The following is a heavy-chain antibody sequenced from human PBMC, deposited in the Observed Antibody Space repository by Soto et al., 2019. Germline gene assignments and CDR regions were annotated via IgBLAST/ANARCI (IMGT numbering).Heavy chain of an antibody. CDR1: GGSMNNYY. CDR3: ARIAARSGYGMDV. CDR2: ISYMGTT. Sequence: SETLALTCAVSGGSMNNYYWSWIRQAPGKGLQYIGYISYMGTTNYNPSLKSRVTISVDTSKNQFSLKLSSVTAADTAVYYCARIAARSGYGMDVWGQGTTVTVPS. J-gene: IGHJ6*02. V-gene: IGHV4-59*12. D-gene: IGHD6-6*01.